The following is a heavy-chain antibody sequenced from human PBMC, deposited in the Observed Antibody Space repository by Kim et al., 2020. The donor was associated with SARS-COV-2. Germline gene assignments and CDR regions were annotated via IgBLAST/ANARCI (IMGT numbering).Heavy chain of an antibody. V-gene: IGHV1-2*06. CDR1: GYTFTDYC. J-gene: IGHJ6*02. CDR3: ARDKNWGMDV. CDR2: IRPHSGDT. Sequence: ASVKVSCKASGYTFTDYCIHWVRQAPGQGLEWMGRIRPHSGDTYYAQKFQGRVTMTRDTSINTAYMELSRLRSDDTAVYYCARDKNWGMDVWGQGTTVTV. D-gene: IGHD3-16*01.